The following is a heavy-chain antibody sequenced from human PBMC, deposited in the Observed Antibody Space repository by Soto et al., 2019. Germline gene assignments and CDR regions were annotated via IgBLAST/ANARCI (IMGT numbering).Heavy chain of an antibody. Sequence: GGSLRLSCAASGFTFSNYVMQWVRQAPGKGLEWVAVISYDGSSKFYADSEGRFTISRDNSKNTLYLQMNSLRAEDTAVYYCANGRRQQPPLDWGQGTLVTVSS. D-gene: IGHD6-13*01. CDR2: ISYDGSSK. V-gene: IGHV3-30*18. CDR1: GFTFSNYV. CDR3: ANGRRQQPPLD. J-gene: IGHJ4*02.